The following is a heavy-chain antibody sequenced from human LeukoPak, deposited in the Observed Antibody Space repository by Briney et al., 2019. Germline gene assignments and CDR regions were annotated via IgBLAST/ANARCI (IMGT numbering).Heavy chain of an antibody. D-gene: IGHD3-22*01. CDR1: GGSISSSSYY. CDR3: ASAITMIVVVHNWFDP. V-gene: IGHV4-39*01. CDR2: IYYSGST. Sequence: PSETPSLTCTVSGGSISSSSYYWGWIRQPPGKGLEWIGSIYYSGSTYYNPSLKSRVTISVDTSKNQFSLKLSSVTAADTAVYYCASAITMIVVVHNWFDPWGQGTLVTVSS. J-gene: IGHJ5*02.